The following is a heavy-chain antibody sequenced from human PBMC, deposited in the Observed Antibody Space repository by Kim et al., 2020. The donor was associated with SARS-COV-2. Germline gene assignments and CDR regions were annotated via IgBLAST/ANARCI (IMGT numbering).Heavy chain of an antibody. Sequence: GGSLRLSCAASGFTFSSYWMHWVRQAPGKGLVWVARINNNGGTITYADSVKGRFTISRDNAKTRLYLQMNSLRPEATGVYYCTTLAGSGYVVDVWGQGPMVTVSP. V-gene: IGHV3-74*01. CDR1: GFTFSSYW. D-gene: IGHD3-22*01. J-gene: IGHJ3*01. CDR3: TTLAGSGYVVDV. CDR2: INNNGGTI.